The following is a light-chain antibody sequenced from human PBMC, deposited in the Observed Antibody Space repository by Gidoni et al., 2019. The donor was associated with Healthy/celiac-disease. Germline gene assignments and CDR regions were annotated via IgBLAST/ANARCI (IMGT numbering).Light chain of an antibody. CDR3: QQRSNWPPKIT. Sequence: LVLTQSPATLSLSPGERATLSCRASQSVSSYLAWYQQKPGQAPRLPIYDASNRAPGIPARFSGSGSGTDFTLTISSLEPEDFAVYYCQQRSNWPPKITFGQGTRVEIK. J-gene: IGKJ5*01. V-gene: IGKV3-11*01. CDR1: QSVSSY. CDR2: DAS.